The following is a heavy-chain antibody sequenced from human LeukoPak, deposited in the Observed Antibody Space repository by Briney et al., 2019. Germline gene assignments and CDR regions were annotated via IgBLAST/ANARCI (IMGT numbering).Heavy chain of an antibody. CDR3: ARDRLTGGYGMDV. D-gene: IGHD7-27*01. CDR1: GFTFSSYA. V-gene: IGHV3-23*01. Sequence: GGSLRLSCAASGFTFSSYAMSWVRQAPGKGLEWVSAISGSGGSTYYADSVKGRFTISRDNAKNSLYLQMNSLRAEDTAVYYCARDRLTGGYGMDVWGQGTTVTVSS. J-gene: IGHJ6*02. CDR2: ISGSGGST.